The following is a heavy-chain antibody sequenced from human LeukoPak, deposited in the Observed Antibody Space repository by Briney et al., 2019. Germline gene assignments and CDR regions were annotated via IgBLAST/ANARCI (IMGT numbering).Heavy chain of an antibody. D-gene: IGHD1-26*01. CDR3: ARGYSRSYYDY. CDR2: ISSSSSVI. V-gene: IGHV3-48*02. Sequence: GGSLRLSCAASGFTFSNYTLSWVRQAPGKGLEWVSYISSSSSVIYYVDSVRGRFTISRDNAKNSLSLQMNSLRDEDTAIYYCARGYSRSYYDYWGQGTLVTVSS. J-gene: IGHJ4*02. CDR1: GFTFSNYT.